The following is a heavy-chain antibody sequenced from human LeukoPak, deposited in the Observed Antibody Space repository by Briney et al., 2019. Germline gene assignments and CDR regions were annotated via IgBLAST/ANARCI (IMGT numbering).Heavy chain of an antibody. CDR3: AKDGSSCSGGSCRHYYYYYMDV. D-gene: IGHD2-15*01. Sequence: GGSLRLSCAASGFTFSSYVMHWVRQAPGKGLEWVAVISYDGSNKYYADSVKGRFTISRDNSKNTLYLQMNSLRAEDTAVYYCAKDGSSCSGGSCRHYYYYYMDVWGKGTTVTASS. CDR1: GFTFSSYV. V-gene: IGHV3-30*18. J-gene: IGHJ6*03. CDR2: ISYDGSNK.